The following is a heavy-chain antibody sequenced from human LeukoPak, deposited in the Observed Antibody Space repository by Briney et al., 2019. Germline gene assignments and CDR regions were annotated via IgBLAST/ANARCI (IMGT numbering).Heavy chain of an antibody. J-gene: IGHJ4*02. CDR2: IYYSGST. Sequence: SETLSLTCTVSGGSISSGGYYWSWIRQHPGKGLEWIGYIYYSGSTYYNPSLKSRVTISVDTSKNQFPLKLSSVTAADTAVYYCARVTYYYDSSGYLPLYYFDYWGQGTLVTVSS. CDR1: GGSISSGGYY. CDR3: ARVTYYYDSSGYLPLYYFDY. V-gene: IGHV4-31*03. D-gene: IGHD3-22*01.